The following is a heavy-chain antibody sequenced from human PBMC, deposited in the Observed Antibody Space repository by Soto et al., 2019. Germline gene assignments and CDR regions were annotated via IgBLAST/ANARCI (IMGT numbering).Heavy chain of an antibody. D-gene: IGHD1-26*01. V-gene: IGHV3-7*01. CDR2: INQDGSKK. J-gene: IGHJ4*02. CDR3: ARDYRAD. CDR1: GFTFSSFW. Sequence: EVQLVESGGGLVQPGGSLRLSCAASGFTFSSFWMSWVRQAPGKGLEWVASINQDGSKKQYVDSVKGRFTISRDNAENSLYLQMNSLRAEDTAVYYCARDYRADWGQGTLVTVSS.